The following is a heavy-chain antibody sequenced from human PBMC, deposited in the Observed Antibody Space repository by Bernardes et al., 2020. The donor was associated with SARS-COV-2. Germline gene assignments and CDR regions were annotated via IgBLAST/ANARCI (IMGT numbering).Heavy chain of an antibody. Sequence: GGSLRLSCLASGFTFSRYNMNWVRQVPGKGLEWISYMTTGGTTIYYSASVDGRFTISRDNSKNTLYLQMNSLRAEDTAVYYCAKDAKVGYSSSYFDYWGQGTLVTVSS. CDR3: AKDAKVGYSSSYFDY. CDR1: GFTFSRYN. CDR2: MTTGGTTI. V-gene: IGHV3-48*01. J-gene: IGHJ4*02. D-gene: IGHD6-6*01.